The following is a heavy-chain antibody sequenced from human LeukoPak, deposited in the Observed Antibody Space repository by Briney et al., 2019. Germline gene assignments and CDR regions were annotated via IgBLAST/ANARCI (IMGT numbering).Heavy chain of an antibody. V-gene: IGHV3-21*01. CDR2: ISSSSSYI. CDR3: ARVSSPGQWLVPV. D-gene: IGHD6-19*01. Sequence: PGGSLRLSCAASGFTFSSYSMNWVRQAPGKGLEWVSSISSSSSYIYYADSVKGRFTISRDNAKNSLYLQMNSLRAEDTAVYYCARVSSPGQWLVPVWGQGTLVTVSS. CDR1: GFTFSSYS. J-gene: IGHJ4*02.